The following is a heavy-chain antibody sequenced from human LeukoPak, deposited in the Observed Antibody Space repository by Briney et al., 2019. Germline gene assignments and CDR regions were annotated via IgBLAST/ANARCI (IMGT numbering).Heavy chain of an antibody. CDR3: ARAEYYYDSSGYKNREYYFDY. Sequence: SVKVSCKASGGTFSSYAISWVRQAPGQGLEWMGGIIPIFGTANYAQKFQGRVTITTDESTSTAYMELSSLRSEDTGVYYCARAEYYYDSSGYKNREYYFDYWGQGTLVTVSS. V-gene: IGHV1-69*05. D-gene: IGHD3-22*01. CDR2: IIPIFGTA. CDR1: GGTFSSYA. J-gene: IGHJ4*02.